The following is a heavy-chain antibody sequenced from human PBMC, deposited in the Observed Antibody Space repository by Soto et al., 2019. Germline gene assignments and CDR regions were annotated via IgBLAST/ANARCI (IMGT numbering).Heavy chain of an antibody. D-gene: IGHD3-10*01. V-gene: IGHV3-23*01. CDR1: GFTCSINA. CDR2: ISGSGGST. J-gene: IGHJ4*02. Sequence: EVPLLESGGGLVQPGGSLRLSCAASGFTCSINAMSGVRQAPGKGLEWVSAISGSGGSTYSVDSVKGRFTISRDNSKNTLYLQMNSLRAEDTAVYYCAKSLRGIIIDFDCWGQGTLVTVSS. CDR3: AKSLRGIIIDFDC.